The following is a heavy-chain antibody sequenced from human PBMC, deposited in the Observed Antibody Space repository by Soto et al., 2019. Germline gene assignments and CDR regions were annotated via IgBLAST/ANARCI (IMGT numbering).Heavy chain of an antibody. V-gene: IGHV4-59*01. CDR3: AREGNLGRALQAIDF. Sequence: SETLSLTCTVSGHSISAYSWSWVRQPPGKGLEWIGNIHYNGNTKYNPSLKSRVTMSLDTSKNQFSLRLISVTAADTAKYFCAREGNLGRALQAIDFWGQGTLVTVSS. CDR1: GHSISAYS. CDR2: IHYNGNT. J-gene: IGHJ4*02. D-gene: IGHD1-1*01.